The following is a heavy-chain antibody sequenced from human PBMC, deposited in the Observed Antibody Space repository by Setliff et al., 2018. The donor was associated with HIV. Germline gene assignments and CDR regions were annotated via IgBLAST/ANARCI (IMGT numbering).Heavy chain of an antibody. J-gene: IGHJ5*02. Sequence: ASVKVSCKASGYNFTDYDINWVRQATGQGLEWMGWMNPNNGNTGYAEKFQGRVTMTRDTSISTAYMELSSLRSADTAVYYCARGTAPRPASVLEFLEWLFPNWFDPWGQGTLVTVSS. CDR3: ARGTAPRPASVLEFLEWLFPNWFDP. D-gene: IGHD3-3*02. CDR1: GYNFTDYD. V-gene: IGHV1-8*02. CDR2: MNPNNGNT.